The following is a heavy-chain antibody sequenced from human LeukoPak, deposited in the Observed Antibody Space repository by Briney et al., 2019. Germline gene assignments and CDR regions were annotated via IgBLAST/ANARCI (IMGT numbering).Heavy chain of an antibody. CDR3: AKDFTAVAGNFFDY. CDR1: GFTFSAYG. D-gene: IGHD6-19*01. J-gene: IGHJ4*02. CDR2: ISGSGDST. V-gene: IGHV3-23*01. Sequence: GGSLRLSCAASGFTFSAYGMSWVRQAPGKGLEWVSAISGSGDSTYYTDSAKGRFTISRDNSKNTLYLQMKSLRAEDTAVYYCAKDFTAVAGNFFDYWGQGTLVTVSS.